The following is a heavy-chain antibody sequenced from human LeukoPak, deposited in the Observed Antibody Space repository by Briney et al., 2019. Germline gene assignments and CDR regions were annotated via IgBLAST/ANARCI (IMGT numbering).Heavy chain of an antibody. D-gene: IGHD3-9*01. CDR3: AVILTDYGMDV. CDR2: IYYSGST. J-gene: IGHJ6*02. CDR1: GGSISSSSYY. V-gene: IGHV4-39*07. Sequence: PSETLSLTCTVSGGSISSSSYYWGWIRQPPGKGLEWIGSIYYSGSTYYNPSLKSRVTISVDTSKNQFSLKLSSVTAADTAVYYCAVILTDYGMDVWGQGTTVTVSS.